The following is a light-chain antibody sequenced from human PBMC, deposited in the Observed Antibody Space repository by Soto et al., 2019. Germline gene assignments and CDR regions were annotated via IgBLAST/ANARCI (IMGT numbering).Light chain of an antibody. CDR3: QQSYSTLT. J-gene: IGKJ3*01. CDR1: QSISSY. CDR2: AAS. Sequence: DIQMTQSASFLSASVGDRVTITCRASQSISSYLNWYQQKPGKAPKLLIYAASSLQSGVTSRFSGSGSGTDFTLTISSLQPEDFATYYCQQSYSTLTFGPGTKVDIK. V-gene: IGKV1-39*01.